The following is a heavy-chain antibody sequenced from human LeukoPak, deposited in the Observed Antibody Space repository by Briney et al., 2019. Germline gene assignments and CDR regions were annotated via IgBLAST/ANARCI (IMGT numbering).Heavy chain of an antibody. CDR1: GFTFSSYE. V-gene: IGHV3-48*03. CDR3: AKDGGSDPDSFDI. D-gene: IGHD2-15*01. CDR2: ISSSGRYI. J-gene: IGHJ3*02. Sequence: GGSLRLSCAASGFTFSSYEMDWVRQAPGKGLEWVAHISSSGRYIDYADSVKGRITISRDNTKNSLYLQMNSLRAEDTAVYYCAKDGGSDPDSFDIWGQGTMVTVSS.